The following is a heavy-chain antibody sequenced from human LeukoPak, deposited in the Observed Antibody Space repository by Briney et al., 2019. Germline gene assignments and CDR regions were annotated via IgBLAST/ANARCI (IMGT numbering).Heavy chain of an antibody. D-gene: IGHD1-7*01. Sequence: GSLRLSCAASGFTFSSYAMSWVRQSPGKGVDWIGSVHSNGKTYYNPSLNNRLIISADTSTDQFSLRLSPVTAADTAVYFCVRDIGNFEIDYWGQGTLVTVSS. CDR2: VHSNGKT. CDR1: GFTFSSYA. CDR3: VRDIGNFEIDY. J-gene: IGHJ4*02. V-gene: IGHV4-39*02.